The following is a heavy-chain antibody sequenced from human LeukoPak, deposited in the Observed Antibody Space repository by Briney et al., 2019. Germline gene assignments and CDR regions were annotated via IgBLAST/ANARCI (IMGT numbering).Heavy chain of an antibody. J-gene: IGHJ4*02. CDR3: ARMTAARFWKEFDY. CDR2: IIPIFGTA. V-gene: IGHV1-69*05. D-gene: IGHD6-6*01. Sequence: SVKVSCKASGGTFSSYAISWVRQAPGQGPEWVGGIIPIFGTANYAQKFQGRVTITTGESTSTAYMELSSLRSEDTAVYYCARMTAARFWKEFDYWGQGTLVTVSS. CDR1: GGTFSSYA.